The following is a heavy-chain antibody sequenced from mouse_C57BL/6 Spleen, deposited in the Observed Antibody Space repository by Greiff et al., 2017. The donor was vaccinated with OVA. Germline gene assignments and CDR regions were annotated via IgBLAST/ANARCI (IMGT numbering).Heavy chain of an antibody. CDR1: GFTFSDYY. V-gene: IGHV5-16*01. Sequence: EVKLMESEGGLVQPGSSMKLSCTASGFTFSDYYMAWVRQVPEKGLEWVANINYDGSSTYYLDTLKSRFIISRDNAKNILYLQMSRLKSEDTATYYCARIAVYDYYAMDYWGQGTSVTVSS. CDR2: INYDGSST. J-gene: IGHJ4*01. CDR3: ARIAVYDYYAMDY. D-gene: IGHD2-3*01.